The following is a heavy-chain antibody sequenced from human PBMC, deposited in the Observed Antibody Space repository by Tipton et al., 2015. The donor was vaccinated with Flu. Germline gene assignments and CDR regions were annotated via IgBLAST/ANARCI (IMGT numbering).Heavy chain of an antibody. CDR3: ARTIVVVPAAMMWFDP. CDR2: IYTSGST. J-gene: IGHJ5*02. V-gene: IGHV4-4*07. Sequence: TLSLTCTVSGGSISSYYWSWIRQPAGKGLEWIGRIYTSGSTNYSPSLKSRVTMSVDTSKNQFSLKLSSVTAADTAVYYCARTIVVVPAAMMWFDPWGQGTLVTVSS. CDR1: GGSISSYY. D-gene: IGHD2-2*01.